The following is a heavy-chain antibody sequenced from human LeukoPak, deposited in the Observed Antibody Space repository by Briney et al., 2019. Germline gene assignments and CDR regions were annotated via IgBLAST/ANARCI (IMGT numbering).Heavy chain of an antibody. Sequence: SETLSLTCTVSGYSISTGYYWDWIRQPPGKGLEWIGTFYHGGSTYYNPSLKSRVTISVDTSKNQFSLKLSSVTAADTAVYYCAPGGISDYWGQGTLVTVSS. V-gene: IGHV4-38-2*02. D-gene: IGHD3-16*01. J-gene: IGHJ4*02. CDR2: FYHGGST. CDR3: APGGISDY. CDR1: GYSISTGYY.